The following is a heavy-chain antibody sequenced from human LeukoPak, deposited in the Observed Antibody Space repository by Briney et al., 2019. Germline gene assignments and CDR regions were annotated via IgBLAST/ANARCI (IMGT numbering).Heavy chain of an antibody. V-gene: IGHV4-34*01. D-gene: IGHD2-2*01. CDR1: GGSFSGYY. CDR3: AIDVGPYCSSTSCFEEYFQH. Sequence: PSETLSLTCAVYGGSFSGYYWSWIRQPPGKGLEWIGEINHSGSTNYNPFLKSRVTISVDTSKNQFSLKLSSVTAADTAVYYCAIDVGPYCSSTSCFEEYFQHWGQGTLVTVSS. J-gene: IGHJ1*01. CDR2: INHSGST.